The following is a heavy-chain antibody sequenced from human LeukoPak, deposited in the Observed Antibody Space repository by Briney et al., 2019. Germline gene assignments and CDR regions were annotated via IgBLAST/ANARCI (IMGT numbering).Heavy chain of an antibody. V-gene: IGHV4-59*01. CDR2: IYYSGST. D-gene: IGHD3-10*01. CDR1: VGSISSYY. CDR3: ASTYYYGSGSYYSGVVDAFDI. Sequence: SETLSLTCTVSVGSISSYYGSWIRQPPRKGLEWIGYIYYSGSTNYNPPLMSRVNISVYTSRGQSSLKLSSVTAADTAVYYCASTYYYGSGSYYSGVVDAFDIWGQGTMVTVSS. J-gene: IGHJ3*02.